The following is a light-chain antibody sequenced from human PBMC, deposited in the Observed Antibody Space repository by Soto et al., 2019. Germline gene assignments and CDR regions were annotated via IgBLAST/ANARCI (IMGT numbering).Light chain of an antibody. V-gene: IGKV1-6*01. CDR1: QAIRNE. CDR2: AAS. J-gene: IGKJ5*01. CDR3: LQDYYYPTT. Sequence: AIQMTQSPSSLSASVGDRVTITCRASQAIRNELGWYQQKPGKAPKLLIYAASSVQSGVPSRFSGSGSGTDFTLTISSLQPEDFASDDCLQDYYYPTTCGHETRLESK.